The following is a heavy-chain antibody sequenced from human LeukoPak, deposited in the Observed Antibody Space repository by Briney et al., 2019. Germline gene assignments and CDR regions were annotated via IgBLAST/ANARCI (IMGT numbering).Heavy chain of an antibody. V-gene: IGHV4-38-2*02. Sequence: SETLSLTCTVSGYSISSGYYWGWIRQPPGKGLEWIGSIYHSGSTYYNPSLKSRVTISVDTSKNQFSLKLSSVTAADTAVYYCARVYDTYYFDYWGQGALVTVSS. CDR2: IYHSGST. CDR3: ARVYDTYYFDY. D-gene: IGHD2/OR15-2a*01. J-gene: IGHJ4*02. CDR1: GYSISSGYY.